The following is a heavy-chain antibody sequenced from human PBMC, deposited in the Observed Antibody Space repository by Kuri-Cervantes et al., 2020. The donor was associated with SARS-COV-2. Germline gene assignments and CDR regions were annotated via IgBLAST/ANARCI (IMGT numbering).Heavy chain of an antibody. D-gene: IGHD6-13*01. CDR3: ARGGVGREQQLVRFDP. J-gene: IGHJ5*02. CDR1: GGSLSGYY. CDR2: INHSGST. V-gene: IGHV4-34*01. Sequence: GSLRLACAVYGGSLSGYYWGWIRQPPGKGLEWIGEINHSGSTNYNPSLKSRVTISVDTSKNQFSLKLSSVTAADTAVYYCARGGVGREQQLVRFDPWGQGTLVTVSS.